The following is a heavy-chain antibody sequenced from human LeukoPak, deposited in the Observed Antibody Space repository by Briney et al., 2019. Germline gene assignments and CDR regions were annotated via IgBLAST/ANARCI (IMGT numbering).Heavy chain of an antibody. Sequence: SETLSLTCTVSGGSISSYYWSWIRQPPGKGLEWIGYIYTSGSTNYNPSLKSRVTISVDTSKNQFSLKLSSVTAADTAVYYCARRRQLWLPFDYWGQGTLSPSPQ. V-gene: IGHV4-4*09. J-gene: IGHJ4*02. D-gene: IGHD5-18*01. CDR1: GGSISSYY. CDR2: IYTSGST. CDR3: ARRRQLWLPFDY.